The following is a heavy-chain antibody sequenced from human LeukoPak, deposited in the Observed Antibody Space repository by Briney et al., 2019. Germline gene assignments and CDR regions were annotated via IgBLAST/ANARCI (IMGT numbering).Heavy chain of an antibody. CDR1: GFTFSTYP. J-gene: IGHJ6*02. V-gene: IGHV3-30-3*01. Sequence: GGSLRLSCAASGFTFSTYPMHWVRQAPGKGLEWVAVISYDGNNKFYADSVKGRFTISRDNAKNSLYLQMNSLRDEDTAVYYCARGVEMATIPYYYYYYGMDVWGQGTTVTVSS. CDR2: ISYDGNNK. CDR3: ARGVEMATIPYYYYYYGMDV. D-gene: IGHD5-24*01.